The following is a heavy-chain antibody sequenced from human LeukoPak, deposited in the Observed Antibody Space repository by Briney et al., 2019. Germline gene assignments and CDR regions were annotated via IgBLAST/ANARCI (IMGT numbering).Heavy chain of an antibody. D-gene: IGHD5-18*01. CDR1: GFTFSSYA. Sequence: QTGGSLRLSCAASGFTFSSYAMHWVRQAPGKGLEWVAVISYDGSNKYYADSVKGRFTISRDNSKNTLYLQMNSLRAEDTAVYYCAREGDTAMVIDYWGQGTLVTVSS. J-gene: IGHJ4*02. CDR2: ISYDGSNK. CDR3: AREGDTAMVIDY. V-gene: IGHV3-30-3*01.